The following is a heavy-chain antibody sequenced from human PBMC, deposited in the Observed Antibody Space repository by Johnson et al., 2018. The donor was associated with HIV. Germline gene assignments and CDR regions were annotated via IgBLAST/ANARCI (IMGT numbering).Heavy chain of an antibody. J-gene: IGHJ3*02. CDR2: ISYDGSNK. Sequence: VQLVESGGGVVQPGRSLRLSCAASGFTFSSYAMHWVRQAPGKGLEWVAFISYDGSNKYYADSVKGRFTISRDNSKNRLYLQMNSLRAEDTAVYYCAREVVTAIHDVFDIWGQGTMVTVSS. CDR1: GFTFSSYA. CDR3: AREVVTAIHDVFDI. V-gene: IGHV3-30-3*01. D-gene: IGHD2-21*02.